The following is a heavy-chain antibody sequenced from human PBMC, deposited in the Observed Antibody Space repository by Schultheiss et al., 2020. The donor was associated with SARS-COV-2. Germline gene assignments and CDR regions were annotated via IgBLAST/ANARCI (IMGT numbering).Heavy chain of an antibody. D-gene: IGHD3-3*01. J-gene: IGHJ6*02. CDR1: GFTFSSYS. CDR2: IKEDGSEK. Sequence: GGSLRLSCAASGFTFSSYSMNWVRQAPGKGLEWVANIKEDGSEKCYVDSVKGRFTISRDNAKNSLYLQMNSLRPEDTAVYYCARATRTFWSGYHYYYYGMDVWGQGTTVTVSS. CDR3: ARATRTFWSGYHYYYYGMDV. V-gene: IGHV3-7*01.